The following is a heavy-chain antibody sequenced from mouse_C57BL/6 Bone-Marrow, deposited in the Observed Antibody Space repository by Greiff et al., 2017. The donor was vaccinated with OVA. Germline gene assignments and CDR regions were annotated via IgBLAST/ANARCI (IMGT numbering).Heavy chain of an antibody. J-gene: IGHJ4*01. CDR2: ISDGGSYT. CDR3: ARTELVMDY. Sequence: DVMLVESGGGLVKPGGSLKLSCAASGFTFSSYAMSWVRQTPEKRLEWVATISDGGSYTYYPDNVKGRFTISRDNAKNNLYLQMSHLKSEDTAMYYCARTELVMDYWGQGTSVTVSS. CDR1: GFTFSSYA. D-gene: IGHD4-1*01. V-gene: IGHV5-4*03.